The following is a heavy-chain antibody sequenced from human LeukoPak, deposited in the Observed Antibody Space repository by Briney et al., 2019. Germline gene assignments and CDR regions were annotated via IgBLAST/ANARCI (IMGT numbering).Heavy chain of an antibody. CDR2: IYYSGST. J-gene: IGHJ4*02. Sequence: PSETLSLTYTVSGGSISSYDWRWIRQPPGKGREWIGYIYYSGSTNYNPSLTRRVTISVDTSKNQFSLKLSSVTAADTAVYYCARGVTMVRGVYFDYWGQGTLVTVSS. D-gene: IGHD3-10*01. CDR1: GGSISSYD. CDR3: ARGVTMVRGVYFDY. V-gene: IGHV4-59*01.